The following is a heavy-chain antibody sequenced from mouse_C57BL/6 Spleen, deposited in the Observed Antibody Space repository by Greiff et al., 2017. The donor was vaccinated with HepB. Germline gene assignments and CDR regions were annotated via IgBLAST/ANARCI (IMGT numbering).Heavy chain of an antibody. J-gene: IGHJ4*01. CDR1: GFSLTSYG. CDR2: IWSGGST. D-gene: IGHD3-2*02. Sequence: VKLMESGPGLVQPSQSLSITCTVSGFSLTSYGVHWVRQSPGKGLEWLGVIWSGGSTDYNAAFISRLSISKDNSKSQVFFKMNSLQADDTAIYYCARKGVQATPLYYAMDYWGQGTSVTVSS. V-gene: IGHV2-2*01. CDR3: ARKGVQATPLYYAMDY.